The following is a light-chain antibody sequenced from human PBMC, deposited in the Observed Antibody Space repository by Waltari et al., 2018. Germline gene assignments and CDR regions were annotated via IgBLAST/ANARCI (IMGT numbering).Light chain of an antibody. CDR1: ALSKQH. Sequence: SLELTQSPSVAVSPGQTAGTTCSGDALSKQHVYWYQQRPGQAPVLVLFKDSERLSGIPERFSGSRSGTTGTLTITGVQAEDEADYYCQSSDSSGNDYVFGPGTKVTVL. V-gene: IGLV3-25*03. J-gene: IGLJ1*01. CDR3: QSSDSSGNDYV. CDR2: KDS.